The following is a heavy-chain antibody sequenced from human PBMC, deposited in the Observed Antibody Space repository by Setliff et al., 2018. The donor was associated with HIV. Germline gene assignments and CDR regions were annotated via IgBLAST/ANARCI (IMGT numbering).Heavy chain of an antibody. CDR1: GGSISSYY. CDR2: IYTSGST. CDR3: ARAPGPYGDYNWFDP. J-gene: IGHJ5*02. V-gene: IGHV4-4*07. Sequence: SETLSLTCTVSGGSISSYYWSWIRQPAGKGLEWIGRIYTSGSTNYNPSLKSRVTISVDTSKNHFSLKLNSVTAAETAVYSCARAPGPYGDYNWFDPWGQGALVTVSS. D-gene: IGHD4-17*01.